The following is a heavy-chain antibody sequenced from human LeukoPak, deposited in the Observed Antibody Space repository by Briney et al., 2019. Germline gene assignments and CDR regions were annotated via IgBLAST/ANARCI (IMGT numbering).Heavy chain of an antibody. V-gene: IGHV1-8*01. CDR1: RYTFTSYD. Sequence: GASVKVSCKASRYTFTSYDIDWVRQATGQGLEWMGWMNPNSGNTGYAQKFQGRVTMTRNTSISTAYMELSSLRSEDTAVYYCARVYDSGSYSCPHWGQGTLVTVSS. CDR2: MNPNSGNT. J-gene: IGHJ4*02. D-gene: IGHD3-10*01. CDR3: ARVYDSGSYSCPH.